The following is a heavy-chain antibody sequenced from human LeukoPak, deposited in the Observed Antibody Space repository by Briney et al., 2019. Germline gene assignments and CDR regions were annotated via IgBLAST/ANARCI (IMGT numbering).Heavy chain of an antibody. CDR3: ARDSSRASGSSNDY. Sequence: GGSLRLSCAASGFTFSNYWMTWFRQAPGKGLEWVANINEDGSGKYYVDSVKGRFSISRDNAKNSLNLQINTLRAEDTAVYYCARDSSRASGSSNDYWGQGTLVTVSS. J-gene: IGHJ4*02. D-gene: IGHD3-10*01. CDR1: GFTFSNYW. CDR2: INEDGSGK. V-gene: IGHV3-7*04.